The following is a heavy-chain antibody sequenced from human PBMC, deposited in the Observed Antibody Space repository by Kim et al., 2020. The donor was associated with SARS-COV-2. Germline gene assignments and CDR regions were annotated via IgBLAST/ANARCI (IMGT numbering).Heavy chain of an antibody. Sequence: GGSLRLSCAASGFTFSSYWMHWVRQAPGKGLVWVSRINSDGSSTAYADSVKGRFTTSRDNAKNTLYLQVNSLRAEDTAMYYCSRGPYPGWSDYWGQGTLGTVSS. CDR2: INSDGSST. CDR1: GFTFSSYW. CDR3: SRGPYPGWSDY. D-gene: IGHD2-15*01. J-gene: IGHJ4*02. V-gene: IGHV3-74*01.